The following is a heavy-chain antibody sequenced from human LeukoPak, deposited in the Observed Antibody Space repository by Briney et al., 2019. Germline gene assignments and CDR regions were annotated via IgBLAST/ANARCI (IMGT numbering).Heavy chain of an antibody. D-gene: IGHD3-10*01. CDR3: ARDPSGGSMVRGVINPPDY. Sequence: ASVKVSCKASGYTFTGYYMHWVRQAPGQGLEWMGWINPNSGGTNYAQKFQGRVTMTRDTSISTAYMELSRLRSDDTAVYYCARDPSGGSMVRGVINPPDYWGQGTLVTVSS. J-gene: IGHJ4*02. CDR2: INPNSGGT. V-gene: IGHV1-2*02. CDR1: GYTFTGYY.